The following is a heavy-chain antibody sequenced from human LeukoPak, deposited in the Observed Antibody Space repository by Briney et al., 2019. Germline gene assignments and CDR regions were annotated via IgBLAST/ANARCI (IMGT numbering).Heavy chain of an antibody. CDR2: IYYSGST. J-gene: IGHJ4*02. CDR1: GGSLSSSSYY. V-gene: IGHV4-39*07. CDR3: ARPSAGAQYYFDY. D-gene: IGHD3-10*01. Sequence: SETLSLTCTVSGGSLSSSSYYWGWIRQPPGKGLEWIGSIYYSGSTYYNPSLKSRVTISVDTSKNQFSLKLSSVTAADTAVYYCARPSAGAQYYFDYWGQGTLVTVSS.